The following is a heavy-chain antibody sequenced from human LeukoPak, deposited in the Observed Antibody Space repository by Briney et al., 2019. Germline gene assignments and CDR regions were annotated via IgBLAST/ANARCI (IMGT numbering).Heavy chain of an antibody. CDR3: ARDRYYYDSSGYYAWFDP. D-gene: IGHD3-22*01. CDR1: GGSISSGSYY. J-gene: IGHJ5*02. Sequence: SQTLSLTCTVSGGSISSGSYYWSWIRQPAGKGLEWIGRIHASGSTNYNPSLKSRVTMSVDTSKNQFCLKLSSVTAADTAVYYCARDRYYYDSSGYYAWFDPWGQGTLVTVSS. CDR2: IHASGST. V-gene: IGHV4-61*02.